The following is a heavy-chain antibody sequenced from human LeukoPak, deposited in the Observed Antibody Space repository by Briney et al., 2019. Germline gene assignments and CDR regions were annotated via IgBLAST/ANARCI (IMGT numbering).Heavy chain of an antibody. CDR1: GDTFISYA. D-gene: IGHD1-26*01. V-gene: IGHV1-69*13. CDR2: IIPVFNTG. J-gene: IGHJ4*02. CDR3: ARGGFSGIYSPSY. Sequence: SVKVSCKASGDTFISYAFSWVRQAPGQGLEWMGGIIPVFNTGNYAQKFQGRVTITADESTNTVFMELSSLRSEDTAVYYCARGGFSGIYSPSYWGQGTLVIVSS.